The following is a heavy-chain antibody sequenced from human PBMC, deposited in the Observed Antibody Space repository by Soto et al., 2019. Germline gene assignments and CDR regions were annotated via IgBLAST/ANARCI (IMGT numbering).Heavy chain of an antibody. Sequence: PSETLSVTCPVSGCSISSYDWSWIRQPPGKGLEWIGYIYYSGSTNYNPSLKSRVTISVDTSKNQFSLKLSSVTAADTAVYYCASQYSSSFDYWGQGPLVTVSS. CDR2: IYYSGST. V-gene: IGHV4-59*01. CDR1: GCSISSYD. J-gene: IGHJ4*02. CDR3: ASQYSSSFDY. D-gene: IGHD6-13*01.